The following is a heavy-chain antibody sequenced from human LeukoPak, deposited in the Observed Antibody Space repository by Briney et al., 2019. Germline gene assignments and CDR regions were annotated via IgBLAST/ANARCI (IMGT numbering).Heavy chain of an antibody. J-gene: IGHJ3*02. CDR3: ASSPGGAFDI. CDR2: MNPNSGNT. Sequence: ASVKVSCKASGYTFTTYDINWVRQAPGQGLEWVGWMNPNSGNTGYAQKFQGRVTMTRNTSISTAYMELSRLRSEDTAVYYCASSPGGAFDIWGQGTMVTVSS. CDR1: GYTFTTYD. V-gene: IGHV1-8*02.